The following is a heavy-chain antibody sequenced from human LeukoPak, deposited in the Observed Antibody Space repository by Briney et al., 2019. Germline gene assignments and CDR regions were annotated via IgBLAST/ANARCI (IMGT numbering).Heavy chain of an antibody. CDR1: GFTFSDYY. CDR3: ARDSVYYYDSSGYYYNCAFDI. D-gene: IGHD3-22*01. Sequence: GGSLRLSCAASGFTFSDYYMSWIRQAPGKGLEWVSYISSSGSTIYYADSVKGRFTISRDNAKNSLYLQMNSLRAEDTAVYYCARDSVYYYDSSGYYYNCAFDIWGQGTMVTVSS. CDR2: ISSSGSTI. J-gene: IGHJ3*02. V-gene: IGHV3-11*04.